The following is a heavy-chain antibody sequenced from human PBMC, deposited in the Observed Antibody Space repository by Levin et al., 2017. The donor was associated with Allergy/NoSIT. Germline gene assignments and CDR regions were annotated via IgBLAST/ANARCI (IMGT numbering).Heavy chain of an antibody. J-gene: IGHJ5*02. V-gene: IGHV3-30-3*01. D-gene: IGHD3-10*01. Sequence: GESLKISCAASGFTFSSYAMHWVRQAPGKGLEWVAVISYDGSNKYYADSVKGRFTISRDNSKNTLYLQMNSLRAEDTAVYYCASGITMVRGTEPWGQGTLVTVSS. CDR3: ASGITMVRGTEP. CDR1: GFTFSSYA. CDR2: ISYDGSNK.